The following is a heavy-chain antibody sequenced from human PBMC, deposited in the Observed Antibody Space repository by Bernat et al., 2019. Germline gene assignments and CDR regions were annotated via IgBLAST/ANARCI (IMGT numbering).Heavy chain of an antibody. J-gene: IGHJ4*02. V-gene: IGHV3-48*01. Sequence: EVQLVESGGGLVQPGGSLRLSCAASGFTLCGYDMNWVRQTPEKGLEWISYISGSTGATYYADSVQGRFSISRDNGKNSVFLQMNSLRAEDTALYHCVRGHFANWGQGTLVTVSS. CDR2: ISGSTGAT. CDR1: GFTLCGYD. CDR3: VRGHFAN.